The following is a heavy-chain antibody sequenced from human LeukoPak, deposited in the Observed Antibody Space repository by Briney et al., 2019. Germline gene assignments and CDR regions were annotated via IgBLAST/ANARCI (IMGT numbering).Heavy chain of an antibody. CDR1: GGSFSGYY. CDR2: INHSGST. CDR3: ARKPPRRRFDP. V-gene: IGHV4-34*01. J-gene: IGHJ5*02. Sequence: SETLSLTCAVYGGSFSGYYWSWIRQPPGKGLEWIGEINHSGSTNYNPSLKSRVTISVDTSKSQFSLKLSSVTAADTAVYYCARKPPRRRFDPWGQGTLVTVSS.